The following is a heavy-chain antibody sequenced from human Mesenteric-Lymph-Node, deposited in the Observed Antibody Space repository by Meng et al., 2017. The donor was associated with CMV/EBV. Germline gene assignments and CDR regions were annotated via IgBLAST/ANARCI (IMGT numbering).Heavy chain of an antibody. CDR3: AREGWSGSYYDS. J-gene: IGHJ4*02. V-gene: IGHV3-13*01. D-gene: IGHD1-26*01. CDR1: GFTFSRSD. Sequence: GGSLRLSCEASGFTFSRSDMHWVRQATGKGLEWVSAIGTGGDTYYPGSVKGRFTISRDNAKNSLFLQMNSLRAEDTAVYYCAREGWSGSYYDSWGQGTLVTVSS. CDR2: IGTGGDT.